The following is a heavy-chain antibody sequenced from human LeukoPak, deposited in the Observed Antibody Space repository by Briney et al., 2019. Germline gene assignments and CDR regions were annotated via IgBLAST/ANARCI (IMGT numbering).Heavy chain of an antibody. CDR1: GFTFSSYW. D-gene: IGHD1-14*01. J-gene: IGHJ4*02. CDR2: INNEDSRT. V-gene: IGHV3-74*01. CDR3: ARGTLNIPGEHGAFDY. Sequence: GGSLRLSCVASGFTFSSYWMHWVRQAPGKGLVWVSRINNEDSRTGYADSVKGRFTISRDNAKNTLYLQMSSLRAEDTAVYYCARGTLNIPGEHGAFDYWGQGTLVTVSS.